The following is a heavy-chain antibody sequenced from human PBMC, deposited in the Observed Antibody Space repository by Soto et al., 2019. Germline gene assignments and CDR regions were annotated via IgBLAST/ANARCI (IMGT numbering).Heavy chain of an antibody. V-gene: IGHV3-23*01. Sequence: EVQLLESGGGLVQPGGSLRLSCAASGFTFSSYAMSWVRQAPGKGLEWVSAISGSGGSTYYADSVKGRFTISRDNSKNTLYLQMNSLRAEDTAVYYCAKDGGDDRMHYDYYYGMDVWGQGTTVTVSS. CDR2: ISGSGGST. CDR1: GFTFSSYA. CDR3: AKDGGDDRMHYDYYYGMDV. J-gene: IGHJ6*02. D-gene: IGHD2-21*02.